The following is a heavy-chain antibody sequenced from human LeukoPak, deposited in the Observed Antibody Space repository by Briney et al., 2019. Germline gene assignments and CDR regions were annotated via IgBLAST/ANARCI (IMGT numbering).Heavy chain of an antibody. V-gene: IGHV4-61*02. J-gene: IGHJ6*03. CDR1: GGSISSGSYY. Sequence: SETLSLTCTVSGGSISSGSYYWSWIRQPPGKGLEWIGRIYTSGSTNYNPSLKSRVTISVDTSKNQFSLKLSSVTAADTAVYYSARAAYDILTGYPEPYYYYMDVWGKGTTVTISS. D-gene: IGHD3-9*01. CDR2: IYTSGST. CDR3: ARAAYDILTGYPEPYYYYMDV.